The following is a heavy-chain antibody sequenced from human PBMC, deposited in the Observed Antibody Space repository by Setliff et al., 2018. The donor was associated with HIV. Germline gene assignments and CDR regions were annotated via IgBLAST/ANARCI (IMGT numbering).Heavy chain of an antibody. CDR2: IYYSGST. CDR1: GGSISGSSYY. J-gene: IGHJ6*03. V-gene: IGHV4-39*02. Sequence: PSETLSLTCTVSGGSISGSSYYWGWIRQPPGKGLEWIGSIYYSGSTYYNPSLKSRVTISVDTSKNQFSLKLSSVTAADTAVYYCAGDVGVSYYYYYYMDVWGKGTTVTVSS. CDR3: AGDVGVSYYYYYYMDV. D-gene: IGHD2-8*02.